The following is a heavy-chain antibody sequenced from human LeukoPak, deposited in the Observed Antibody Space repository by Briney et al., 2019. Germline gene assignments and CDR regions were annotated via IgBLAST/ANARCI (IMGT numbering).Heavy chain of an antibody. CDR1: GGTLSSFT. CDR2: IIPILGIA. J-gene: IGHJ4*02. D-gene: IGHD3-3*01. V-gene: IGHV1-69*04. CDR3: ARDDFWIS. Sequence: SVKVSCKASGGTLSSFTISWVRQAPGQGLEWMGRIIPILGIANYAQKFQGRVTITADKSTSTAYMELSSLRSEDTAVYYCARDDFWISWGQGTLVTVSS.